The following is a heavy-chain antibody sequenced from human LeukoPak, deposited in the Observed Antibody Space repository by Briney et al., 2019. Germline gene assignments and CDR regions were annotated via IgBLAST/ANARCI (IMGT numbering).Heavy chain of an antibody. CDR2: IIPIFSTA. Sequence: SVKVSCKASGDTFSSYAISWVRQAPGQGLEWMGGIIPIFSTANYAQKFQGRVTITTDESTSTAYMELSSLRSEDTAVYYCARERGSSSHDIGWFDPWGQGTLVTVSS. CDR1: GDTFSSYA. V-gene: IGHV1-69*05. D-gene: IGHD6-13*01. CDR3: ARERGSSSHDIGWFDP. J-gene: IGHJ5*02.